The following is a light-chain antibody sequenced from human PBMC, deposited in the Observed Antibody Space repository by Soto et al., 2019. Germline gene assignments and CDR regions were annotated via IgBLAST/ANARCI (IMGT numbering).Light chain of an antibody. CDR1: QGISSS. CDR3: EQVNSYPLT. CDR2: AAS. V-gene: IGKV1-9*01. J-gene: IGKJ4*01. Sequence: DIQLTQSPSFLSASVGDRVTITCRASQGISSSLAWYQQKPGKAPNLLIYAASTLKTGVPTRFSGSGSGTEFTLTISSLQPEDFASYYCEQVNSYPLTFGGGTKVEIK.